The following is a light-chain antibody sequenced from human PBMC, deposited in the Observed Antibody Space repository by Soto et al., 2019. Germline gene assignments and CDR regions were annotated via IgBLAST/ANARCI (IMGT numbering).Light chain of an antibody. CDR1: SSDIGNYNY. CDR2: EVS. V-gene: IGLV2-14*01. Sequence: QSVLTQPASVSGSPGQSITISCTGTSSDIGNYNYVSWYQQHPGKAPKLMIYEVSNRPSGVSNRFSGSKSGNTASLTISGLQAEDEADYYCSSYTSSSTLNYLFGTGTKVTVL. J-gene: IGLJ1*01. CDR3: SSYTSSSTLNYL.